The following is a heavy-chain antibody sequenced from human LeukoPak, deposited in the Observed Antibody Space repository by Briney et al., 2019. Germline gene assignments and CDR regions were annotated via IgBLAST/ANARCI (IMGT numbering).Heavy chain of an antibody. CDR2: ISSSGSTI. J-gene: IGHJ4*02. D-gene: IGHD4-17*01. CDR1: GFTFSSYE. CDR3: AKENTKTTFRPGEATVTKGYFDY. V-gene: IGHV3-48*03. Sequence: GGSLRLSCAASGFTFSSYEMNWVRQAPGKGLEWVSYISSSGSTIYYADSVKGRFTISRDNSKNTLYLQMNSLRAEDTAVYFCAKENTKTTFRPGEATVTKGYFDYWGQGTLVTVSS.